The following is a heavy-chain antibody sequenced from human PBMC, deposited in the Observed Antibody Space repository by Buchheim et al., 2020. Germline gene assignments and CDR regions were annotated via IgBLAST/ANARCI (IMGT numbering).Heavy chain of an antibody. D-gene: IGHD6-6*01. CDR1: GFTFSSYG. V-gene: IGHV3-30*03. CDR2: ISYDGSNK. J-gene: IGHJ6*02. CDR3: AYAPREYSSSSGYYYYGMDV. Sequence: QVQLVESGGGVVQPGRSLRLSCAASGFTFSSYGMHWVRQAPGKGLEWVAVISYDGSNKYYADSVKGRFTISRDNSKNTLYLQMNSLRAEDTAVYYCAYAPREYSSSSGYYYYGMDVWGQGTT.